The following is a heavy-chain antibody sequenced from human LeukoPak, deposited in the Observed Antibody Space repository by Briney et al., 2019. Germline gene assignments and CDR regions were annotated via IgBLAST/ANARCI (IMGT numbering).Heavy chain of an antibody. CDR1: GFTFSSYS. D-gene: IGHD6-19*01. J-gene: IGHJ3*02. V-gene: IGHV3-21*04. CDR2: ISSTGSYI. CDR3: AKTPGWYANDAFDI. Sequence: GGSLRLSCAASGFTFSSYSMNWVRQAPGKGLEWVSSISSTGSYIYDADSVKGRFTISRDNAKNSLYLQMNSLRAEDTAVYYCAKTPGWYANDAFDIWGQGTMVTVSS.